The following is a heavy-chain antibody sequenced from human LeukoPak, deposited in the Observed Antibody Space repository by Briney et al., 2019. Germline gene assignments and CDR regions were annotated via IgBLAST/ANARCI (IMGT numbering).Heavy chain of an antibody. CDR3: ARHHSALNWFDP. CDR2: VYHTGII. D-gene: IGHD2-15*01. Sequence: AETLSLTCTVSGGSITSGSYYWDWLRQAPGKGLEWIGNVYHTGIIYYNPSLQSRVTMSVDTSKNQFSLTLNSLTAADTAVYYCARHHSALNWFDPGGQGTLVTVSS. V-gene: IGHV4-39*01. CDR1: GGSITSGSYY. J-gene: IGHJ5*02.